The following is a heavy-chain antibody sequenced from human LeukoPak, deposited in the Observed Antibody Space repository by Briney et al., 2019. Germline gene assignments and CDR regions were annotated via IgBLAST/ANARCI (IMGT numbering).Heavy chain of an antibody. CDR2: IYHSGST. J-gene: IGHJ3*02. V-gene: IGHV4-4*02. CDR3: ARIPDLMITFGGVIGAFDI. Sequence: TSGTLSLTCAVSGGSISSCNWWSWVRQPPGKGLEWIGEIYHSGSTNYNPSLKSRVTISVDKSKNQFSLKLSSVTAADTAVYYCARIPDLMITFGGVIGAFDIWGQGTMVTVSS. D-gene: IGHD3-16*02. CDR1: GGSISSCNW.